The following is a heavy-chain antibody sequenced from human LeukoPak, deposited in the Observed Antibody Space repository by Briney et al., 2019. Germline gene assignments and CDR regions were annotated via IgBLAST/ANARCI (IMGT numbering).Heavy chain of an antibody. V-gene: IGHV4-61*01. CDR2: IYYSGST. D-gene: IGHD3-10*01. CDR1: GGSIRSGSYY. J-gene: IGHJ6*03. Sequence: PSETLSFTCTVSGGSIRSGSYYWSWIRQPPGKGLEWIGYIYYSGSTNYNPSLKSRVTISVDTSKNQFSLKLSSVTAADTAVYYCARVVWFAADYYYMDVWGKGTTVTISS. CDR3: ARVVWFAADYYYMDV.